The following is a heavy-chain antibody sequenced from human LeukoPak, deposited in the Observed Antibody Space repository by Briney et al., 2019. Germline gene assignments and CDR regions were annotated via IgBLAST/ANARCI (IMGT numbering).Heavy chain of an antibody. CDR1: GYTFTSYD. Sequence: SVKVSCKASGYTFTSYDINWVRQAPGQGREWMGRIIPIFGTANYAQKFQGRVTITTDESTSTAYMELSSLRSEDTAVYYCATATDHSSGWLDAFDIWGQGTMVTVSS. CDR2: IIPIFGTA. D-gene: IGHD6-19*01. V-gene: IGHV1-69*05. CDR3: ATATDHSSGWLDAFDI. J-gene: IGHJ3*02.